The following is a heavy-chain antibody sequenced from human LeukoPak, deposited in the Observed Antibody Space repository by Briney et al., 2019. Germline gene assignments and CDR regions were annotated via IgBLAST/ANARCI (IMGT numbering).Heavy chain of an antibody. CDR2: ISSSGSTI. V-gene: IGHV3-11*01. CDR1: GFTFSDYY. Sequence: GGSLRLSCAASGFTFSDYYMSWIRQAPGKRLEWVSYISSSGSTIYYADSVKGRFTISRDNAKNSLYLQMNSLRAEDTAVYYCAREGSGDDFWSGYYYYGMDVWGQGTTVTVSS. D-gene: IGHD3-3*01. J-gene: IGHJ6*02. CDR3: AREGSGDDFWSGYYYYGMDV.